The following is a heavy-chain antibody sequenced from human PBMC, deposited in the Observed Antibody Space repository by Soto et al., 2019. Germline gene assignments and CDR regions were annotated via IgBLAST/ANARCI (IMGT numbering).Heavy chain of an antibody. CDR3: ARYCSGGSCYLDP. D-gene: IGHD2-15*01. V-gene: IGHV4-39*07. CDR1: GGSISIIGDY. Sequence: SQTVSLTCTVSGGSISIIGDYWGWLRQPPGKGLEWIGSIYHSGSTNYNPSLKSRVTISVDTSKNQFSLKLSSVTAADTAVYYCARYCSGGSCYLDPWGQGTLVTVSS. CDR2: IYHSGST. J-gene: IGHJ5*02.